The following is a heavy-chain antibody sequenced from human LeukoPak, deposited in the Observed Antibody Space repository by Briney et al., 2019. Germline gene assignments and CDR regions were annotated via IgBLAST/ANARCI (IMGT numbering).Heavy chain of an antibody. D-gene: IGHD3-3*02. Sequence: SETLSLTCTFSGDSIRSYYWSWIRQPPGKGLEWLGYIYYSGTTNYNPSLKSRLTMSLDTSRKQLSLRLTSVTAADTAVYYCARHLRSFPDCWGQGTLVTVSS. J-gene: IGHJ4*02. CDR1: GDSIRSYY. CDR3: ARHLRSFPDC. V-gene: IGHV4-59*08. CDR2: IYYSGTT.